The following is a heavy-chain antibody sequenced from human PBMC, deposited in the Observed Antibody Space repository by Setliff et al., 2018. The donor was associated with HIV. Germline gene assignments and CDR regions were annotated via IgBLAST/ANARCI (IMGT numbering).Heavy chain of an antibody. CDR1: GGSISNDY. D-gene: IGHD4-17*01. CDR3: ARDRDYGGNRDAFDI. J-gene: IGHJ3*02. Sequence: CTVSGGSISNDYWGWVRQPPGKGLEWIGFVYLSGSITYNPSLKSRVTISIDRSKNEFSLKLSSVTVADTALYYCARDRDYGGNRDAFDIWGQGIMVTVSS. V-gene: IGHV4-59*01. CDR2: VYLSGSI.